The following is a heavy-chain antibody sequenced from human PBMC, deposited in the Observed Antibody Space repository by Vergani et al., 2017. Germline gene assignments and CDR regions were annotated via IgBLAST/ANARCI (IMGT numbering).Heavy chain of an antibody. D-gene: IGHD3-10*01. V-gene: IGHV3-33*01. CDR2: TWYDGNNK. CDR1: GFTFNQYG. CDR3: ASLDSAYGSGRNVYYYYYGMDV. Sequence: QVQLVESGGGVVQPGRSLRLSCAASGFTFNQYGMHWVRQAPGKGLEWVAVTWYDGNNKQYADSVKGRFTISRDNSKSTMYLQMNSLRDEDTAVYYCASLDSAYGSGRNVYYYYYGMDVWGQGTTVTVSS. J-gene: IGHJ6*02.